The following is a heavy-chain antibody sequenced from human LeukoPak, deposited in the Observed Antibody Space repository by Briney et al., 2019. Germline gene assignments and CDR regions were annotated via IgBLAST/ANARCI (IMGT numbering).Heavy chain of an antibody. V-gene: IGHV4-30-2*01. D-gene: IGHD2-2*02. Sequence: PSETLSLTCTVSGGSISSGGYYWSWIRQPPGKGLEWIGYIYHSGSTYYNPSLKSRVTISVDRSKNQFSLKLSSVTAADTAVYYCARLRQYPPGYCSSTSCYTLFDYWGQGTLVTVSS. CDR2: IYHSGST. CDR3: ARLRQYPPGYCSSTSCYTLFDY. J-gene: IGHJ4*02. CDR1: GGSISSGGYY.